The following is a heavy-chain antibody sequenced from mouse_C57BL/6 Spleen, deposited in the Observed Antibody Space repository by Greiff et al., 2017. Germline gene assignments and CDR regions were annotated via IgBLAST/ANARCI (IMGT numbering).Heavy chain of an antibody. J-gene: IGHJ4*01. CDR3: AREATDYYAMDD. V-gene: IGHV1-63*01. CDR1: GYTFTNYW. Sequence: VQLQESGAELVRPGTSVKMSCKASGYTFTNYWIGWAKQRPGHGLEWIGDIYPGGGYTNYNEKSKGKATLTADKSSSTAYMQFSSLTSEDSAIYYCAREATDYYAMDDWGQGTSVTVSS. CDR2: IYPGGGYT. D-gene: IGHD3-2*02.